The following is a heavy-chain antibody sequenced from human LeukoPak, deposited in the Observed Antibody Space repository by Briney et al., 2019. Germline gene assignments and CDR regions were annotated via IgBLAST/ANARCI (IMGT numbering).Heavy chain of an antibody. V-gene: IGHV3-9*01. CDR2: ISWNSGSI. CDR1: GFTFDDYA. Sequence: GGSLRLSCAASGFTFDDYAMHWVRQAPGKGLEWVSGISWNSGSIGYADSVKGRFTISRDNAKNSLYLQMNSLRAEDTALYYCAKDTGTMIVVVTPLDYWGQGTLVTVSS. CDR3: AKDTGTMIVVVTPLDY. D-gene: IGHD3-22*01. J-gene: IGHJ4*02.